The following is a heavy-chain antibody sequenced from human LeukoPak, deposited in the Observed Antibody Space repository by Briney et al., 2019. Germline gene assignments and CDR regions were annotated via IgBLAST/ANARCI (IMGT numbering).Heavy chain of an antibody. J-gene: IGHJ4*02. Sequence: SVKVSCKASGGTFSSYAIGWGRQAPGQGLEGMGGIIPIFGTANYAQKFQGRVTITTDESTSTAYMELSSLRSEDTAVYYCARGSPGSGYSGIDYWGQGTLVTVSS. V-gene: IGHV1-69*05. CDR3: ARGSPGSGYSGIDY. D-gene: IGHD5-12*01. CDR1: GGTFSSYA. CDR2: IIPIFGTA.